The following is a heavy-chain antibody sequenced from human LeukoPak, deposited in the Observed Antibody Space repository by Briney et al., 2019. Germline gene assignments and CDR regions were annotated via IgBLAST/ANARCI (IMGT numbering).Heavy chain of an antibody. J-gene: IGHJ1*01. D-gene: IGHD2-15*01. V-gene: IGHV3-43*01. CDR1: GFTFDDYT. Sequence: GGSLGLSCSASGFTFDDYTMHWVRHVQGKGLEWVSVIYSGGSTYYADSVKGRFTISRDNSKNTLYLQMNSLRAEDTAVYYCGKDSTEGYCSGGRCYSRSAGAEYFQHWGQGTLVTVSS. CDR3: GKDSTEGYCSGGRCYSRSAGAEYFQH. CDR2: IYSGGST.